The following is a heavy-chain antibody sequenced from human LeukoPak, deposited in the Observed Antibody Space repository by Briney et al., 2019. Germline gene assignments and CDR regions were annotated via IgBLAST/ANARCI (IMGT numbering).Heavy chain of an antibody. V-gene: IGHV3-7*01. D-gene: IGHD3-22*01. CDR2: IKQDGSEK. CDR3: ARVGRGRELYYYDSSGSPLGAFDI. J-gene: IGHJ3*02. CDR1: GFTFSSYW. Sequence: PGGSLRLSCAASGFTFSSYWMSWVRQAPGKGLEWVANIKQDGSEKYYVDSVKGRFTISRDNAKNSLYLQMNSLRAEDTAVYYCARVGRGRELYYYDSSGSPLGAFDIWGQGTMVTVSS.